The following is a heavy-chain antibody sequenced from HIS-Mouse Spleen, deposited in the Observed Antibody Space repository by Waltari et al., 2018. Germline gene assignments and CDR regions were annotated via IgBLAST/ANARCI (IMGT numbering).Heavy chain of an antibody. Sequence: EVQLVESGGGLVQPGRSRRLACAASGFTFIYYAIPWARLAPGKGLEWVSGISWNSGSIGYADSVKGRFTISRDNAKNSLYLQMNSLRAEDTALYYCAKIEWRGDAFDIWGQGTMVTVSS. D-gene: IGHD3-3*01. V-gene: IGHV3-9*01. CDR2: ISWNSGSI. J-gene: IGHJ3*02. CDR3: AKIEWRGDAFDI. CDR1: GFTFIYYA.